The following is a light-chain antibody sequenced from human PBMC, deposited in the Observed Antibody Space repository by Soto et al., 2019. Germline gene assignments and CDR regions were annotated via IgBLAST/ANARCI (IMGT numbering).Light chain of an antibody. CDR2: SNH. CDR1: SSNIGSDS. Sequence: QSVLTQPPSASGTPGQRVTISCSGSSSNIGSDSVSWLQQLPGTAPKLLIYSNHQRPSGVPARFSGSKSDTSASLSITGLQSEDEADYYCAVWDDSLNGVVIGGGTKLTVL. J-gene: IGLJ2*01. CDR3: AVWDDSLNGVV. V-gene: IGLV1-44*01.